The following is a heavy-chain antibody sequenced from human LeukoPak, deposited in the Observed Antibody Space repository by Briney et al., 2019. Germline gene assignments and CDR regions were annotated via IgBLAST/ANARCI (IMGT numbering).Heavy chain of an antibody. Sequence: GASVKVSCKTSGYTFTGYYMHWVRQAPGQGLEWMGWINPNSGGTNYAQKFQGRVTMTRDTSISTAYMELSTLRSADTAVYYCARDWAPQYYDFWSDAFDFWGQGTMVTVSS. CDR1: GYTFTGYY. CDR2: INPNSGGT. CDR3: ARDWAPQYYDFWSDAFDF. J-gene: IGHJ3*01. D-gene: IGHD3-3*01. V-gene: IGHV1-2*02.